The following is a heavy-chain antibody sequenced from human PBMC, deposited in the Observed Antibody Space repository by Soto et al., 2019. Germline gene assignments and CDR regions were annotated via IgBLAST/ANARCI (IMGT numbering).Heavy chain of an antibody. D-gene: IGHD6-13*01. Sequence: QVPLVQSGAEVKKPGASVKVSCKASGYTFTSYAMHWVRQAPGQRLEWMGWINAGNGNTKYSQKFQGRVTITRDTSASTAYMELSSLRSEDTAVYYCARGGYSSSWYYFDYWGQGTLVTVSS. CDR1: GYTFTSYA. J-gene: IGHJ4*02. CDR2: INAGNGNT. V-gene: IGHV1-3*01. CDR3: ARGGYSSSWYYFDY.